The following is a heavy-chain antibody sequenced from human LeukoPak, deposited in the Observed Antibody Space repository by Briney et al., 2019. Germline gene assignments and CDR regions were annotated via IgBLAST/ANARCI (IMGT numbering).Heavy chain of an antibody. CDR1: GGTFSSYA. CDR3: GRGKLHDYYYHYMDV. CDR2: IIHIFGTA. J-gene: IGHJ6*03. D-gene: IGHD1-7*01. V-gene: IGHV1-69*05. Sequence: SVKVPCKASGGTFSSYAISWVRQAPGQGLERMGGIIHIFGTANYAQKFQGRVAIITDESTSTAYMELSSLRSEDTAVYYCGRGKLHDYYYHYMDVWGKGTTVTVS.